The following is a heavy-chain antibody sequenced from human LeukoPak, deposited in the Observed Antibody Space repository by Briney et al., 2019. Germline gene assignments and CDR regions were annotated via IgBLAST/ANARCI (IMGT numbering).Heavy chain of an antibody. J-gene: IGHJ4*02. V-gene: IGHV3-21*01. Sequence: GGSLRHSCAASGFTFSSYSMNWVRQAPGKGLEWVSSISSSSSYIYYADSVKGRFTISRDNAKNSLYLQMNSLRAEDTAVYYCAREFYYDSSGYYLDYWGQGTLVTVSS. CDR2: ISSSSSYI. CDR1: GFTFSSYS. CDR3: AREFYYDSSGYYLDY. D-gene: IGHD3-22*01.